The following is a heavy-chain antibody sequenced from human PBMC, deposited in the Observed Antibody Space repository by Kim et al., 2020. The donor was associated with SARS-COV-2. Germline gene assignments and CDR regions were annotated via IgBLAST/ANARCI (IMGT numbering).Heavy chain of an antibody. CDR3: ARSRFGSDYDYYGMDV. CDR1: GYTFTSYG. V-gene: IGHV1-18*04. Sequence: ASVKVSCKASGYTFTSYGISWVRQAPGQGLEWMGWISAYNGNTNYAQKLQGRVTMTTDTSTSTAYMELRSLRSDDTAVYYCARSRFGSDYDYYGMDVWGQGTTVTVSS. D-gene: IGHD2-15*01. J-gene: IGHJ6*02. CDR2: ISAYNGNT.